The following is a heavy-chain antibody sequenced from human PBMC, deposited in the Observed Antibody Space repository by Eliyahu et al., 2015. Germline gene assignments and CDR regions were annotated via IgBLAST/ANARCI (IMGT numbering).Heavy chain of an antibody. CDR2: IYTSGST. Sequence: QVQLQESGPGLVKPSQTLSLTCTVSXGSISSXXYXXSWIRQPAGKGLEWIGRIYTSGSTNYNPSLKSRVTISVDTSKNQFSLKLSSVTAADTAVYYCARDRDDFWSGYYLDYWGQGTLVTVSS. J-gene: IGHJ4*02. CDR1: XGSISSXXYX. D-gene: IGHD3-3*01. V-gene: IGHV4-61*02. CDR3: ARDRDDFWSGYYLDY.